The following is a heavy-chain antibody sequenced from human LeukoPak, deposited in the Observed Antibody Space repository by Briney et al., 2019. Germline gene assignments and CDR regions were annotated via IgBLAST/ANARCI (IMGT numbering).Heavy chain of an antibody. CDR2: INHSGST. Sequence: PSETLSLTCAVYGGSFSGYYWSWIRQPPGKGLEWIGEINHSGSTNYNPSLKSRVTISVDTSKNQFSLKLSSVTAADTAVYYCASSSWLHNFDYWGQGTLVTVSS. D-gene: IGHD6-13*01. CDR1: GGSFSGYY. V-gene: IGHV4-34*01. J-gene: IGHJ4*02. CDR3: ASSSWLHNFDY.